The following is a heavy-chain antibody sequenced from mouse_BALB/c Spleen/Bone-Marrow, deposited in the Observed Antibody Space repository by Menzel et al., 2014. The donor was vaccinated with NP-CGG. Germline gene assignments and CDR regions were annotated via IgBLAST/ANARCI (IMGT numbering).Heavy chain of an antibody. CDR2: IGSGDSPT. CDR1: GFTFSSYA. CDR3: ARSGSSYYY. Sequence: VKLMESGGGLVKPGGSLKLSCAASGFTFSSYAMSWVRQTPEKRLEWVATIGSGDSPTYYPDSVKGRFTISRDYAKNTLYLQMSSLRSEDTAMYYCARSGSSYYYWGQGTTLTVSS. J-gene: IGHJ2*01. V-gene: IGHV5-9-1*01. D-gene: IGHD1-1*01.